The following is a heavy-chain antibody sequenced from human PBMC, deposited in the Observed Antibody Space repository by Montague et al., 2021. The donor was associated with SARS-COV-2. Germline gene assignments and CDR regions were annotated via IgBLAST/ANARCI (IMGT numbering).Heavy chain of an antibody. J-gene: IGHJ5*02. CDR2: FYYSGGS. CDR1: GASISTGSNY. D-gene: IGHD4-23*01. Sequence: SETLSLTCTVSGASISTGSNYWTWIRQRSGRGLEWIGNFYYSGGSTYNPSLKSRVTISADTSKNLFSLTLKSVTASDTAVYYCARDRGDIYGGNSAWFDPWGQGTLVTVSS. CDR3: ARDRGDIYGGNSAWFDP. V-gene: IGHV4-61*03.